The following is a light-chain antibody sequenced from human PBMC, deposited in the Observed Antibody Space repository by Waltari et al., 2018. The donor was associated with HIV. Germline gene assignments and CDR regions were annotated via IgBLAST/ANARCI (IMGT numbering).Light chain of an antibody. CDR2: SNY. CDR3: AAWDDSLNASYV. Sequence: QSVLTQPPSASGTPGQRVTISCSGSSSNIGSNTVNWYQTLPGTAPKLLIYSNYQRPSGVPDRFSGSKSGTSASLAISGLQSEDEADYYCAAWDDSLNASYVFGTGTKVTVL. V-gene: IGLV1-44*01. J-gene: IGLJ1*01. CDR1: SSNIGSNT.